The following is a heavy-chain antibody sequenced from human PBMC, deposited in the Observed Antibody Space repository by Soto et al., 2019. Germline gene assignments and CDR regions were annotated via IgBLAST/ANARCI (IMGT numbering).Heavy chain of an antibody. J-gene: IGHJ5*02. Sequence: QVPLVQSGAEVKKPGASVKISCKASGYTFTRYTMNWVRQAPGQRLEWMGWINPDNGNTKSSQKFQDRVIITRDTSARTAYMDLSSLRSEDTAVYYCARGIATGQLDPWGQGTLVTVSS. V-gene: IGHV1-3*01. CDR2: INPDNGNT. CDR3: ARGIATGQLDP. D-gene: IGHD2-15*01. CDR1: GYTFTRYT.